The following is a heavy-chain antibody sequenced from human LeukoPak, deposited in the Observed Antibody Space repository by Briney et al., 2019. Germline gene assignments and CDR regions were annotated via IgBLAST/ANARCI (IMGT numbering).Heavy chain of an antibody. CDR2: INPNSGGT. Sequence: ASVKVSCKASGYTVTGYYMHWVRQAPGQALEWMGWINPNSGGTNYAQKFQGRVTMTRDTSISTAYMELSRLRSDDTAVYYCGRDSGQVGPRWFDPWGQGTLVTVSS. CDR1: GYTVTGYY. CDR3: GRDSGQVGPRWFDP. D-gene: IGHD1-26*01. V-gene: IGHV1-2*02. J-gene: IGHJ5*02.